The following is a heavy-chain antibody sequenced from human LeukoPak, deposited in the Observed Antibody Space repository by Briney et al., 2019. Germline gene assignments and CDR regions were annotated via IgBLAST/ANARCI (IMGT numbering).Heavy chain of an antibody. D-gene: IGHD1-26*01. CDR1: GYTLTELS. Sequence: GASVKVSCKVSGYTLTELSMHWVRQALGKGLEWMGGFDPEDGETIYAQKFQGRVTMTEDTSTDTAYMELSSLRSEDTAVYYCATGLEGATSFDYWGQGTLVTVSS. CDR2: FDPEDGET. CDR3: ATGLEGATSFDY. J-gene: IGHJ4*02. V-gene: IGHV1-24*01.